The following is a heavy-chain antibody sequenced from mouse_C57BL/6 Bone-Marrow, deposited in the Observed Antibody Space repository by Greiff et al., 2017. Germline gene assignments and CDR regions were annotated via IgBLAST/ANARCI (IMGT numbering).Heavy chain of an antibody. CDR1: GFSLTSYG. CDR2: IWSGGST. CDR3: ASPHPTN. D-gene: IGHD1-1*01. J-gene: IGHJ4*01. V-gene: IGHV2-2*01. Sequence: QVQLQQSGPGLVQPSQSLSITCTVSGFSLTSYGVHWVRQSPGQGLEWLGVIWSGGSTDYNAAFISRLSISKDNSKSQVFFKMNSLQADDTAIYYCASPHPTNWGQGTAVTVSS.